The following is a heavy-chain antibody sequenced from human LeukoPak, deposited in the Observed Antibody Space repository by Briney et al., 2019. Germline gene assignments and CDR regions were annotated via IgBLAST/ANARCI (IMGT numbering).Heavy chain of an antibody. J-gene: IGHJ4*02. CDR2: IISSADST. D-gene: IGHD5-12*01. CDR3: AKGAYDYVEIGYFDY. Sequence: GGSLRLSCAASGFTFSDYSMNWVRQAPGKGLEWVSVIISSADSTDYADSVKGRFTISRDRAKNTLYLQMNSLTVEDTAVYYCAKGAYDYVEIGYFDYWGQGTMVIVST. CDR1: GFTFSDYS. V-gene: IGHV3-23*01.